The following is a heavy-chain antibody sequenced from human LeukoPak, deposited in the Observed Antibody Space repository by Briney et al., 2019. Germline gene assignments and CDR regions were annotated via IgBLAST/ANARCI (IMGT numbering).Heavy chain of an antibody. Sequence: GGSLRLSCAASEFTVSNNYMSWVRQAPGKGLEWVSVIYSGGTTYYADSVRGQFTISRDNSRNTLYLQMNSLRAEDTDVYYCAGSRGYGYFDYWGQGTLVTVSS. D-gene: IGHD5-18*01. J-gene: IGHJ4*02. CDR1: EFTVSNNY. CDR3: AGSRGYGYFDY. CDR2: IYSGGTT. V-gene: IGHV3-53*01.